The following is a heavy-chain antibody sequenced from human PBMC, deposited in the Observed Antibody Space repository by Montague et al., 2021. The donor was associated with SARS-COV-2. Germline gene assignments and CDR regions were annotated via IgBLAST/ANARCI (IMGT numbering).Heavy chain of an antibody. CDR1: GFSLSTSGLG. D-gene: IGHD3-9*01. V-gene: IGHV2-70*11. CDR3: ARRTYDILTGYDYGMDV. Sequence: PALVKPTQTLTLTCTFSGFSLSTSGLGVSWIRQPPGKALEWLARIDWDDDKYYSTSLKTRLTISKDTSKNQVVLTMTNMDPVDTATYYCARRTYDILTGYDYGMDVWGQGTTVTVSS. J-gene: IGHJ6*02. CDR2: IDWDDDK.